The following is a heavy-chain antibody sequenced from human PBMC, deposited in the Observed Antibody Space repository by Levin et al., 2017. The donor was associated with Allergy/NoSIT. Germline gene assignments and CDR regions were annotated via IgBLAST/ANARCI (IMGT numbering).Heavy chain of an antibody. CDR2: IYPGDSDT. Sequence: GESLKISCKGSGYSFTSYWIGWVRQMPGKGLEWMGIIYPGDSDTRYSPSFQGQVTISADKSISTAYLQWSSLKASDTAMYYCARQATIFGVVITRHFDYWGQGTLVTVSS. CDR1: GYSFTSYW. J-gene: IGHJ4*02. CDR3: ARQATIFGVVITRHFDY. D-gene: IGHD3-3*01. V-gene: IGHV5-51*01.